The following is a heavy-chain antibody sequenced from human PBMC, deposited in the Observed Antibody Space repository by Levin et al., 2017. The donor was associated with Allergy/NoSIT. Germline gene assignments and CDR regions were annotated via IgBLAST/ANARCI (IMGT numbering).Heavy chain of an antibody. CDR3: ARMIAVAGKDGNYYYMDG. CDR2: IDWDDDK. J-gene: IGHJ6*03. V-gene: IGHV2-70*11. CDR1: GFSLSTSGMC. D-gene: IGHD6-19*01. Sequence: SGPTLVKPTQTLTLTCTFSGFSLSTSGMCVSWIRQPPGKALEWLARIDWDDDKYYSTSLKTRLTISKDTSKNPVVLTMTNMDPVDTATYYCARMIAVAGKDGNYYYMDGWGKGTTVTVSS.